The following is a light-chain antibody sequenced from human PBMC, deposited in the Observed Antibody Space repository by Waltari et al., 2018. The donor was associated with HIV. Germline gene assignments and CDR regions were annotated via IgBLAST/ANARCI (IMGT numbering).Light chain of an antibody. J-gene: IGKJ1*01. CDR3: QQYFGSRWT. V-gene: IGKV3-20*01. CDR1: QLVSSNH. Sequence: ENVLTQSPGSLSLSQGERATLSCRACQLVSSNHLAWYQQKPGQAPRLLMYSASNRATGIPDRFSGSGSGTDFSLTISRLEPEDFAVYYCQQYFGSRWTFGQGTKMEI. CDR2: SAS.